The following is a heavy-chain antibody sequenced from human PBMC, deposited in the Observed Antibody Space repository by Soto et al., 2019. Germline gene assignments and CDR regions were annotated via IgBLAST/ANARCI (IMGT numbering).Heavy chain of an antibody. D-gene: IGHD5-18*01. J-gene: IGHJ4*02. V-gene: IGHV4-30-4*01. CDR1: GGSISNNGFC. Sequence: QVQLQESGPGLVKPSQTLSLTCTVSGGSISNNGFCWSWIRQSPDRGLEWIGHIYDGGTTDISPSLNSRVTISVESSKTQFSLKMHSVSATDTAIYYCARGPSGDKVDYWGQGILVTVSS. CDR3: ARGPSGDKVDY. CDR2: IYDGGTT.